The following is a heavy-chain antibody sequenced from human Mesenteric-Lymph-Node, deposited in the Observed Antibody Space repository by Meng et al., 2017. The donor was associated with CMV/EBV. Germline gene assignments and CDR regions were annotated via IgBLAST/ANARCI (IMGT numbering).Heavy chain of an antibody. CDR1: GFTFDEYA. CDR2: ISWNSGGI. Sequence: SLKISCAASGFTFDEYAMHWVRQAPGKGPEWVSGISWNSGGIGYADSVKGRFTISRDNARNSLYLQMNSLRADDTAVYYCARDQVGASFADSWGQGTLVTVSS. CDR3: ARDQVGASFADS. V-gene: IGHV3-9*01. J-gene: IGHJ4*02. D-gene: IGHD1-26*01.